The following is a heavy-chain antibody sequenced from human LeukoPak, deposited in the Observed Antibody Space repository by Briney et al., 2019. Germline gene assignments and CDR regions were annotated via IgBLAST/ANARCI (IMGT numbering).Heavy chain of an antibody. CDR3: AREGRGYDEPIDI. V-gene: IGHV3-21*01. D-gene: IGHD5-12*01. CDR1: GFTFSTYS. CDR2: ISGSSSFI. J-gene: IGHJ3*02. Sequence: GGSLRLSCAASGFTFSTYSINWVRQAPGKGLEWVSSISGSSSFIYNADSVKGRFTISRDNAKNSVYLQMSRLRAEDTAMYYCAREGRGYDEPIDIGGQGTMVTVFS.